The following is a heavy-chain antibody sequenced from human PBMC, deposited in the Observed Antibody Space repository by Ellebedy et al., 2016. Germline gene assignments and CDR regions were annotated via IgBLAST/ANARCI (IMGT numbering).Heavy chain of an antibody. CDR1: GFIFNNYW. J-gene: IGHJ4*02. V-gene: IGHV3-74*01. Sequence: GESLKISXAASGFIFNNYWMHWVRQAPGKRLVWVSRINSGGSSTTYADSVKGRFTISRDNAKNTLYLQMNSLRAEDTAVYYCARDPRVVVSYFDYWGQGTLVSVSS. CDR3: ARDPRVVVSYFDY. CDR2: INSGGSST. D-gene: IGHD2-2*01.